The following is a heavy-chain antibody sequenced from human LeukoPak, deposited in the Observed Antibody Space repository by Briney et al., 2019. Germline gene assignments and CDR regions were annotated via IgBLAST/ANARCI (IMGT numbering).Heavy chain of an antibody. CDR2: IYYSGST. CDR1: GGSISSSSYY. D-gene: IGHD3-16*01. J-gene: IGHJ6*03. V-gene: IGHV4-39*07. CDR3: ARVLGSTVPWGYYYYYMDV. Sequence: SQTLSLTCTVSGGSISSSSYYWGWIRQPPGKGLEWIGSIYYSGSTYYNPSLKSRVTISVDTSKNQFSLKLSSVTAADTAVYYCARVLGSTVPWGYYYYYMDVWGKGTTVTVSS.